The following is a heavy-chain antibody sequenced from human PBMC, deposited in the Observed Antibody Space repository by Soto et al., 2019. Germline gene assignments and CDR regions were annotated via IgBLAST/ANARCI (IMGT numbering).Heavy chain of an antibody. CDR3: AQEMSGTHPGHAFHI. CDR1: GFTFNSYA. Sequence: EAQLLESGGGLVQPGKSLRLSCAVSGFTFNSYAMSWVRQAPGKGLEWVSAISHSGYTTYYADSVKGRFIISRDNSKNTLYLQINSLRAEDTAVYYCAQEMSGTHPGHAFHIWGQGTMVTVAS. D-gene: IGHD1-26*01. CDR2: ISHSGYTT. J-gene: IGHJ3*02. V-gene: IGHV3-23*01.